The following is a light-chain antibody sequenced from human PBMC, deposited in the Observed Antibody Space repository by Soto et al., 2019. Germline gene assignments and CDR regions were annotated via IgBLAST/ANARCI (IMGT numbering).Light chain of an antibody. J-gene: IGKJ1*01. CDR3: QQYSTYPWT. CDR1: QTISTL. Sequence: DIQMTQSPSTLSASVGDRVTITCRASQTISTLLAWYQQRPGKAPNLLIYKASSVESGAPSRVSGCGSGTEFTLTISSLQPDDFATYFCQQYSTYPWTFGQGTKVVVK. CDR2: KAS. V-gene: IGKV1-5*03.